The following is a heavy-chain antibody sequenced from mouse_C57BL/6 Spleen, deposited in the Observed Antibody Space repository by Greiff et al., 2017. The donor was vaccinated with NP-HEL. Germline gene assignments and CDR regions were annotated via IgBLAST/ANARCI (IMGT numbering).Heavy chain of an antibody. Sequence: EVHLVESGGDLVKPGGSLKLSCAASGFTFSSYGMSWVRQTPDKRLEWVATISSGGSYTYYPDSVKGRFTISRDNAKNTLYLQMSSLKSEDTAMYYCLGREDYFDYWGQGTTLTVSS. CDR1: GFTFSSYG. D-gene: IGHD4-1*01. V-gene: IGHV5-6*01. CDR3: LGREDYFDY. J-gene: IGHJ2*01. CDR2: ISSGGSYT.